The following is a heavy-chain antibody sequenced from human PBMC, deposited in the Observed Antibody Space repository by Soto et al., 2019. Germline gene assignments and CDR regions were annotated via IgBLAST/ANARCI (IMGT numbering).Heavy chain of an antibody. CDR1: GYTFTGYY. J-gene: IGHJ4*02. CDR2: INPNSGGT. D-gene: IGHD3-16*01. Sequence: VASVKVSCKASGYTFTGYYMHWVRQAPGQGLEWMGWINPNSGGTIYADSVKGRFTVSRDNARNTLFLQMTSLRADDTAVYYCARDNYGRFDHWGQGTLVTVSS. V-gene: IGHV1-2*02. CDR3: ARDNYGRFDH.